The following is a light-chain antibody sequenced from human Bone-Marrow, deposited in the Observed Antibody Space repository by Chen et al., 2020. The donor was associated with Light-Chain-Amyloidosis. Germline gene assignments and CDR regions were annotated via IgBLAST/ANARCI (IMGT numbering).Light chain of an antibody. J-gene: IGLJ1*01. CDR1: SGDVGTYNY. CDR2: AVS. V-gene: IGLV2-14*01. CDR3: SSFTSSSSYV. Sequence: QSALTQPASVSGSPGQSITISCTGTSGDVGTYNYVSWYQQHPGKAPKVMIYAVSNRPSGVSNRFSGSESGNTASLPISGLQAEDEADYSCSSFTSSSSYVFGPGTKVTVL.